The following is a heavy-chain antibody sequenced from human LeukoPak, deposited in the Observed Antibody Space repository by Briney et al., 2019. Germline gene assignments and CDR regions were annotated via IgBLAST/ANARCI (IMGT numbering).Heavy chain of an antibody. J-gene: IGHJ4*02. Sequence: SETLSLTCTVSGGSISSYYWSWIRQPAGKGLEWIGRIYTSGSTNYNPSLKSRVTISVDTSKNQFSLKLSSVTAADTAVYYCARDSIGTGYSYGYDYWGQGTLVTVSS. V-gene: IGHV4-4*07. D-gene: IGHD5-18*01. CDR3: ARDSIGTGYSYGYDY. CDR1: GGSISSYY. CDR2: IYTSGST.